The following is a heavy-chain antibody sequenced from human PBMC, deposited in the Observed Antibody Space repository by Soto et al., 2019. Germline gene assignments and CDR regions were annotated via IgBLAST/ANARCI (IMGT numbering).Heavy chain of an antibody. Sequence: EVQLVESGGGLVQPGGSLRLSCVGSGFTFSRYWMHWVRQAPGKGLMWVARINTDGSGTTYADSVKGRFTISRDNAKNTLYLEMNSLRAEDTAVYYCALPLGGSNAASDYWGQGTLVTVSS. D-gene: IGHD2-15*01. CDR2: INTDGSGT. CDR1: GFTFSRYW. V-gene: IGHV3-74*01. CDR3: ALPLGGSNAASDY. J-gene: IGHJ4*02.